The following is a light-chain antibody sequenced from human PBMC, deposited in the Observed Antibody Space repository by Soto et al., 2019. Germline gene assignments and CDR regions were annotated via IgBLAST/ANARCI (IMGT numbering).Light chain of an antibody. J-gene: IGLJ1*01. CDR2: DVS. CDR3: FSYAGAYTYG. CDR1: SSDVGNYNY. V-gene: IGLV2-11*01. Sequence: QSALTHPRSVSGAPGQSVPIPCTGTSSDVGNYNYVSWYQHHPGKAPKLMIYDVSKRPSGVPARLSGSKPCNTASLTIPGLQAEDEADYSCFSYAGAYTYGFGSGTKVTV.